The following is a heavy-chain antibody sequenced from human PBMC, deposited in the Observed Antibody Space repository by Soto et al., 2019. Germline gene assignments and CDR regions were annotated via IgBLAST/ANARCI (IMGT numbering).Heavy chain of an antibody. Sequence: GPTLGDATQTLTLSCTFSGCSLRTSGMCLTWVRQLPGRALEGLTLIDWDDGKYYSTSLKTGHTISKDTSKNHVVLTRTNMDPVDTVTYYGGRIVTNFGVVGRLEYGMDVWGQGTTVTVSS. CDR1: GCSLRTSGMC. CDR3: GRIVTNFGVVGRLEYGMDV. J-gene: IGHJ6*02. CDR2: IDWDDGK. D-gene: IGHD3-3*01. V-gene: IGHV2-70*13.